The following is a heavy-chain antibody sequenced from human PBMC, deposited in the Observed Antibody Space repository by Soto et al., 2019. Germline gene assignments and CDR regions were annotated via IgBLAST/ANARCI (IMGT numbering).Heavy chain of an antibody. D-gene: IGHD4-17*01. Sequence: QVQLVESGGGVVQPGRSLRLSCAASGFAFSNYAMHWVRQAPGKGLYWVAVVSFDGSHKYYADSVKGRFTSFRDNSQKTLHLPINSPRAEDPAVYHCVRVDDYGDSNPKFDSWGQGTLVSVSS. J-gene: IGHJ5*01. CDR3: VRVDDYGDSNPKFDS. V-gene: IGHV3-30-3*01. CDR2: VSFDGSHK. CDR1: GFAFSNYA.